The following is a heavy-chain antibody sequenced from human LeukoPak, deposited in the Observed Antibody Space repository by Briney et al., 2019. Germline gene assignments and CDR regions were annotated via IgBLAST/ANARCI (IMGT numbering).Heavy chain of an antibody. CDR2: IWYDGGNK. J-gene: IGHJ3*02. CDR1: GFTFSSYG. Sequence: GRSLRLSCAASGFTFSSYGMHWVRQAPGKGLEWVAVIWYDGGNKDYADSVKGRFTISRDNSKNTLYLQMNSLRAEDTAVYYCATEQGGIALGIGAFDIWGQGTVVTVSS. V-gene: IGHV3-33*01. D-gene: IGHD6-13*01. CDR3: ATEQGGIALGIGAFDI.